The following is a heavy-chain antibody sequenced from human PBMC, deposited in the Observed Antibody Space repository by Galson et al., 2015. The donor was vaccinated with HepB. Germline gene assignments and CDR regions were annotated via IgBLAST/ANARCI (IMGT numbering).Heavy chain of an antibody. Sequence: QSGAEVKKPGESLKISCKASGYSFTRHWIGWVRQMPGKGLEWMGFTHPGDSDTRYSPSFQGRVTISTDKSISTSYLHWSSLKASDTAISYCARFPGPVNMHYYYGMDVGGQGTTITVPS. D-gene: IGHD2/OR15-2a*01. V-gene: IGHV5-51*01. J-gene: IGHJ6*02. CDR2: THPGDSDT. CDR3: ARFPGPVNMHYYYGMDV. CDR1: GYSFTRHW.